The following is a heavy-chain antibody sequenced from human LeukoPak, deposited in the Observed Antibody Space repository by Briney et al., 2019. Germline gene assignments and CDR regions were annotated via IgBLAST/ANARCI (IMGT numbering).Heavy chain of an antibody. J-gene: IGHJ5*02. V-gene: IGHV3-11*04. CDR1: GFTFSDYY. D-gene: IGHD3-3*01. CDR2: ISSSGSTI. Sequence: GGSLRLSCAASGFTFSDYYMSWNRQAPGKGLEWVSYISSSGSTIYYADSVKGRFTISRDNAKNSLYLQMNSLRAEDTAVYYCARGVSYDFWSGYYNHWGQGTLVTVSS. CDR3: ARGVSYDFWSGYYNH.